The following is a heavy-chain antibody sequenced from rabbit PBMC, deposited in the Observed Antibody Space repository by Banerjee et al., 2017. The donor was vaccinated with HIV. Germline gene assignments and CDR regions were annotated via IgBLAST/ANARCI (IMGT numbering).Heavy chain of an antibody. Sequence: CWVRQAPGKGLEWIACIYAGSSGSTYYASWAKGRFTITRSTSLNTVDLSMTSLTAADTATYFCARSVADYGYAFNLWGPGTLVTVS. CDR2: IYAGSSGST. CDR3: ARSVADYGYAFNL. V-gene: IGHV1S43*01. J-gene: IGHJ4*01. D-gene: IGHD6-1*01.